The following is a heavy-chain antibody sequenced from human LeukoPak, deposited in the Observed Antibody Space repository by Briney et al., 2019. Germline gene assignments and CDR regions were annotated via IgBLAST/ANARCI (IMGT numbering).Heavy chain of an antibody. V-gene: IGHV4-39*01. CDR2: IYYSGST. D-gene: IGHD6-13*01. CDR3: AATPESIAAAGIDYYYGMDV. J-gene: IGHJ6*02. Sequence: SETLSLTCTVSGGSISSSSYYWGWIRQPPGKGLEWIGSIYYSGSTYYNPSLKSRVTISVDTSKNQFSLKLSSVTAADTAVYYCAATPESIAAAGIDYYYGMDVWGQGTTVTVSS. CDR1: GGSISSSSYY.